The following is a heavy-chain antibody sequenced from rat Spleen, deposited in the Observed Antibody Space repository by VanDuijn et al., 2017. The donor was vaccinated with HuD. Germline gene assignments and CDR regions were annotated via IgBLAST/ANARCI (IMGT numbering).Heavy chain of an antibody. CDR2: ITNTGGST. CDR1: GFTFNNYW. V-gene: IGHV5-31*01. Sequence: EVQLVESGGGLVQPGRSLKLSCVASGFTFNNYWMTWIRQAPGKGLEWVASITNTGGSTYYPDSVKGRFTISRDNAKSTLYLQMNSLRSEDTATYYCTRDRVYYGLLLRSWYFDFWGPGTMVTVSS. CDR3: TRDRVYYGLLLRSWYFDF. J-gene: IGHJ1*01. D-gene: IGHD1-6*01.